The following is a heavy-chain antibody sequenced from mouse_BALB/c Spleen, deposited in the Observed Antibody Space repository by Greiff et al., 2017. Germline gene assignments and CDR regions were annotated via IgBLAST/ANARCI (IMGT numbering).Heavy chain of an antibody. CDR1: GFAFSSYD. Sequence: EVQVVESGGGLVKPGGSLKLSCAASGFAFSSYDMSWVRQTPEKRLEWVAYISSGGGSTYYPDTVKGRFTISRDNAKKTLYLQMSSLKSEDTAMYYCARQNYDYIYIDSWGEGTTLTVSS. CDR3: ARQNYDYIYIDS. CDR2: ISSGGGST. D-gene: IGHD2-4*01. V-gene: IGHV5-12-1*01. J-gene: IGHJ2*01.